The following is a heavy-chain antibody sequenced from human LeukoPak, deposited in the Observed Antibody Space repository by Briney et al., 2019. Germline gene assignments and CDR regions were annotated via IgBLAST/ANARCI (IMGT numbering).Heavy chain of an antibody. J-gene: IGHJ4*02. V-gene: IGHV4-59*01. CDR2: IYYSGST. CDR1: GGSISSYY. D-gene: IGHD5-12*01. CDR3: ASGYSGYDALDY. Sequence: PSETLSLTCTASGGSISSYYWSWIRQPPGKGLEWIGYIYYSGSTNYNPSLKSRVTISVDTSKNQFSLKLSSVTAADTAVYYCASGYSGYDALDYWGQGTLVTVSS.